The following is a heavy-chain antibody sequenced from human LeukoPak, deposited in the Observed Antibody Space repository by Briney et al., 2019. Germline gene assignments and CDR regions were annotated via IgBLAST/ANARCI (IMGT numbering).Heavy chain of an antibody. Sequence: SETLSLTCTVSGGXIRSYYWSWIREPPGKGLGWIGYIYYSGSTNYNPSLKSRVSISVDTSKNQFSLKLSSVTAADTAVYYCARTGSTVTMLYPFDHWGQGTLVTVSS. J-gene: IGHJ4*02. CDR1: GGXIRSYY. CDR2: IYYSGST. CDR3: ARTGSTVTMLYPFDH. V-gene: IGHV4-59*01. D-gene: IGHD4-17*01.